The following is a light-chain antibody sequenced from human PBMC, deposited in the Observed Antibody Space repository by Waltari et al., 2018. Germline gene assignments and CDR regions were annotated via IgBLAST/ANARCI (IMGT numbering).Light chain of an antibody. Sequence: SSELTQDPAVSVALGQTVRITCQGDSLRDYYVSWNQQKPGQAPVLVIYGENNRPSGIPDRFSGSSSGNTASLTITEAQAEDEADYYCLSRDSTGSHPVFGGGTKLTVL. V-gene: IGLV3-19*01. CDR2: GEN. CDR1: SLRDYY. J-gene: IGLJ2*01. CDR3: LSRDSTGSHPV.